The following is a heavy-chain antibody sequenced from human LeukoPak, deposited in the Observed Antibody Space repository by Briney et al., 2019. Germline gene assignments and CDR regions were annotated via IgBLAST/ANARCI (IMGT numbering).Heavy chain of an antibody. CDR3: ARDFRRRREPSYFDY. CDR1: GYTFTTFY. V-gene: IGHV1-46*01. D-gene: IGHD1-26*01. CDR2: INPNGGGT. J-gene: IGHJ4*02. Sequence: ASVKVSFKASGYTFTTFYIHWVRQAPGQGLEWVGVINPNGGGTSYGQRFQGRVTITADESTSTAHMELSSLRSEDTAVYYCARDFRRRREPSYFDYWGQGTLVTVSS.